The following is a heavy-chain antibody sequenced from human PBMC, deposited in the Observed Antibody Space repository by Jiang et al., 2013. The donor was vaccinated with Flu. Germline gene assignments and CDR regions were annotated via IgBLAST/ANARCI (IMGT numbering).Heavy chain of an antibody. CDR3: ASESPHYYDSSGPPNDY. V-gene: IGHV3-53*01. J-gene: IGHJ4*02. CDR2: IYSGGST. D-gene: IGHD3-22*01. Sequence: QLVESGGGLVQPGGSLRLSCAASGFTVSSNYMSWVRQAPGKGLEWVSVIYSGGSTYYADSVKGRFTISRDNSKNTLYLQMNSLRAEDTAVYYCASESPHYYDSSGPPNDYWGQGTLVTVSS. CDR1: GFTVSSNY.